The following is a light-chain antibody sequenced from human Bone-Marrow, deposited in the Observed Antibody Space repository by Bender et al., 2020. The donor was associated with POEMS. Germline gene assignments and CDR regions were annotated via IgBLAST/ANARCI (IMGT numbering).Light chain of an antibody. V-gene: IGLV2-23*02. CDR2: EVS. CDR1: SSDVGGYNF. Sequence: QSALTQPASVSGSLGQSITISCTGTSSDVGGYNFVSWYQQHPGTAPKLLLYEVSKRPSGISDRFSGSKSGSTASLTISGLQADDEGDYYCCAYAGSRTFVLFGGGTKLTVL. CDR3: CAYAGSRTFVL. J-gene: IGLJ3*02.